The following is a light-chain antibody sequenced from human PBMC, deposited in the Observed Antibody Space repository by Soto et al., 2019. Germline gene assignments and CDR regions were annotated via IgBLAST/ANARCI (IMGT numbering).Light chain of an antibody. V-gene: IGKV1-5*01. CDR3: QQYSDYPRT. Sequence: DIQMTQSPSTLSASVGDRVTITYQASQSISSQLAWYQQKPGKAPKLLIYDASSLESGVPSRFSGSGSGTEFTLTISSLQPDDFATYYCQQYSDYPRTVGQGTKVDIK. CDR1: QSISSQ. J-gene: IGKJ1*01. CDR2: DAS.